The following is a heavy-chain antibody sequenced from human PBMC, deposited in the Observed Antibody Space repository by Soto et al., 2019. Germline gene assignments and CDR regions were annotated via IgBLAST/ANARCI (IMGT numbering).Heavy chain of an antibody. Sequence: PSETLSLTCTVSGGSISSGDYYWSWIRQPPGKGLEWIGYIYYSGSTYYSPSLKSRVTISVDTSKNQFSLKLSSVTAADTAVYYSARDFWVLHAFDIWGQGTMVTVSS. V-gene: IGHV4-30-4*01. J-gene: IGHJ3*02. CDR1: GGSISSGDYY. D-gene: IGHD3-3*01. CDR3: ARDFWVLHAFDI. CDR2: IYYSGST.